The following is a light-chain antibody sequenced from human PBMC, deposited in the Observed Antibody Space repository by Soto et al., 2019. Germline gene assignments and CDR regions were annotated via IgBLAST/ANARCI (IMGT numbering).Light chain of an antibody. CDR2: GAS. V-gene: IGKV3-20*01. J-gene: IGKJ3*01. CDR1: ESVSSRY. Sequence: EIVLTQSPGTLSLSPGERATLSFRASESVSSRYVGWYQQTPGQAPRLLISGASSRATGIPDRFSGSGSGTDFSHTINRLEPEDFAVYYCQAYGDSFLFNFGPGTKV. CDR3: QAYGDSFLFN.